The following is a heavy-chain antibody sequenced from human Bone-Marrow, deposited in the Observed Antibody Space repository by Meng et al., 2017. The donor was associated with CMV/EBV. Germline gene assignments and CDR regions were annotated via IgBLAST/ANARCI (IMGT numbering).Heavy chain of an antibody. Sequence: LTCAASGFTFDDYGMSWVRQAPGKGLEWVSSINWDGDNTGYVDFVKGRFTISRDNAKKSLYLQMNSLRAEDTALYYCARDGEYSGYEIFDYWGQGTLVTVSS. D-gene: IGHD5-12*01. CDR1: GFTFDDYG. V-gene: IGHV3-20*04. J-gene: IGHJ4*02. CDR2: INWDGDNT. CDR3: ARDGEYSGYEIFDY.